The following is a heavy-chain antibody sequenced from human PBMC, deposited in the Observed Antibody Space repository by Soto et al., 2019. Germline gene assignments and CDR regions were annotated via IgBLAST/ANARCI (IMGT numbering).Heavy chain of an antibody. CDR3: AGPPPLYGSVSYYRDY. D-gene: IGHD3-10*01. CDR1: GGSISSSSYY. CDR2: LYYSGST. J-gene: IGHJ4*02. Sequence: QLQLQESGPGLVKPSETLSLTCTVSGGSISSSSYYWGWIRQPPGKGLEWIGRLYYSGSTHYNPSLKSRVTMSVDTSKNQFSLKLGSVTAADTAVYYCAGPPPLYGSVSYYRDYWGQGTLVTVSS. V-gene: IGHV4-39*01.